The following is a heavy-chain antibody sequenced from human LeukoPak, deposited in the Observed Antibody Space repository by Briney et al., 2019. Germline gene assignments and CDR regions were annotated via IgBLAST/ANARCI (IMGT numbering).Heavy chain of an antibody. CDR2: ISSSSSTI. V-gene: IGHV3-48*01. CDR3: ARDTGVAAAGKYYMDV. J-gene: IGHJ6*03. D-gene: IGHD6-13*01. Sequence: GGSLRLSCAASGFTYSSYSMNWVRQAPGKGREGVSYISSSSSTIYYADSVKGRFTISRDNAKNSLYLQMNSLTAEDTAVYYCARDTGVAAAGKYYMDVWGKGTTVTVSS. CDR1: GFTYSSYS.